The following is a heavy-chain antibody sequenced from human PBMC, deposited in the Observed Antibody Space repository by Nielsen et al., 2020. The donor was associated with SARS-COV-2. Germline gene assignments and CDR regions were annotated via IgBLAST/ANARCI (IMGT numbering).Heavy chain of an antibody. CDR2: ISWNGGMI. CDR3: VRRIQLWSTSNDWYFDL. J-gene: IGHJ2*01. D-gene: IGHD5-18*01. CDR1: GFTFDDYA. Sequence: SLKISCAASGFTFDDYAMHWVRQAPGKGLEWVSGISWNGGMIDYADSVKGRFTISRDNAKNSLYLQMNSLRAEDTAVYYCVRRIQLWSTSNDWYFDLWGRGTLVTVSS. V-gene: IGHV3-9*01.